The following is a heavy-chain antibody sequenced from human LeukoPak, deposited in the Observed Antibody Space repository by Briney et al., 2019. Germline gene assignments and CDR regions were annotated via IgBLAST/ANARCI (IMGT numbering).Heavy chain of an antibody. CDR2: ISYDGSNK. D-gene: IGHD3-16*02. CDR1: GFTFSSYG. CDR3: AGDRSNYDYVWGSYRPNY. J-gene: IGHJ4*02. V-gene: IGHV3-30*03. Sequence: GGSLRLSCAASGFTFSSYGMHWVRQAPGKGLEWVAVISYDGSNKYYADSVKGRFTISRDNSKNTLYLQMNSLRAEDTAVYYCAGDRSNYDYVWGSYRPNYWGQGTLVTVSS.